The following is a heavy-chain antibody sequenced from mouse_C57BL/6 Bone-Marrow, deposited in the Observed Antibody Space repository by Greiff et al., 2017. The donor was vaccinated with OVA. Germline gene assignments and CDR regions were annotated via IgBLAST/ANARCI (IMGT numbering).Heavy chain of an antibody. CDR2: IDPATGGT. V-gene: IGHV1-15*01. CDR3: TRVDGYYLWWYFDV. J-gene: IGHJ1*03. Sequence: VQLQQSGAELVRPGASVTLSCKASGYTFTDYEMHWVKQTPVHGLEWIGAIDPATGGTAYNQKFKGKAILTADKSSSTAYMELRSLTSEDSAVYYCTRVDGYYLWWYFDVWGTGTTVTVSS. CDR1: GYTFTDYE. D-gene: IGHD2-3*01.